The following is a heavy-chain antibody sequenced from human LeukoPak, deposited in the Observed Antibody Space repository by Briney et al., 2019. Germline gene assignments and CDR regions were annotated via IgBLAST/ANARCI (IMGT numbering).Heavy chain of an antibody. CDR2: IYYSGST. CDR1: GGSISSYY. V-gene: IGHV4-59*01. J-gene: IGHJ4*02. D-gene: IGHD6-13*01. Sequence: SETLSLTCTVSGGSISSYYWSWIRQPPGKGLEWIGYIYYSGSTNYNPSLKSRVTISVDTSKNQFSLKLSSVTAADTAVYYCARTSVIGSWYRGYFDYWGQGTLDTVSS. CDR3: ARTSVIGSWYRGYFDY.